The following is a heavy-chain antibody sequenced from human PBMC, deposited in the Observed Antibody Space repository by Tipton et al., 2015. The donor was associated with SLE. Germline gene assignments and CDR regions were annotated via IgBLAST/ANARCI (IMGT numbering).Heavy chain of an antibody. J-gene: IGHJ3*01. Sequence: TLSLTCTVPGYSISGGPYWGWIRQSPGKGLEWIANIYHSGTTYYNPSLRSRVFISVETSKNQFSLKLSSVTAADTAVYYCGRLIFGVVIGAFDVWGQGTMVTVS. CDR1: GYSISGGPY. D-gene: IGHD3-3*01. CDR3: GRLIFGVVIGAFDV. V-gene: IGHV4-38-2*02. CDR2: IYHSGTT.